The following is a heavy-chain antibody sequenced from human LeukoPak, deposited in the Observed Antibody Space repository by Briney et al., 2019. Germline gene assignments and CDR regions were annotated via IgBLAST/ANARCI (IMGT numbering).Heavy chain of an antibody. CDR2: ISSSSSYI. D-gene: IGHD5-12*01. CDR3: AIPREGLRNLRAFDY. CDR1: GFTFSSYS. J-gene: IGHJ4*02. V-gene: IGHV3-21*01. Sequence: GGSLRLSCAASGFTFSSYSMNWVRQAPGKGLEWVSSISSSSSYIYYADSVKGRFTISRDNAKNSLYLQMNSLRAEDTAVYYCAIPREGLRNLRAFDYWGQGTLVTVSS.